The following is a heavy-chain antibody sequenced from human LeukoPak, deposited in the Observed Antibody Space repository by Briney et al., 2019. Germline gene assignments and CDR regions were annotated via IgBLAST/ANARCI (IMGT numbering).Heavy chain of an antibody. CDR1: GFTVSSNY. V-gene: IGHV3-53*01. CDR2: IYSGGDT. D-gene: IGHD3-16*01. CDR3: ARVLSLAYFDY. Sequence: GGSLRLSCAASGFTVSSNYMTWVRQAPGKGLEWVSVIYSGGDTYYADSVKGRFTISRDNSKNTLHLQMNSLRGEDTAMYYCARVLSLAYFDYWGQGTLVTVSS. J-gene: IGHJ4*02.